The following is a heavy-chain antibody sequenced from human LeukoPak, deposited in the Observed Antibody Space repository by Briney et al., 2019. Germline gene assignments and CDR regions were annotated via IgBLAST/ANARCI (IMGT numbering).Heavy chain of an antibody. D-gene: IGHD3-16*01. Sequence: PSETLSRTCTVSGGSISSSSYYWGWIRQPPGKGLEWIGSIYYSGSTYYNPSLKSRVTISVDTSKNQFSLKLSSVTAADTAVYYCARREDYDPSHAFDIWGQGTMVTVSS. J-gene: IGHJ3*02. CDR2: IYYSGST. CDR3: ARREDYDPSHAFDI. V-gene: IGHV4-39*01. CDR1: GGSISSSSYY.